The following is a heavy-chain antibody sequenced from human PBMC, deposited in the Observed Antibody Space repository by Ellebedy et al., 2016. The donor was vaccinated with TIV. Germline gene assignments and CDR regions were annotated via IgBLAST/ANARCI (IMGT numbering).Heavy chain of an antibody. CDR1: GGSLTSYY. D-gene: IGHD2-2*01. V-gene: IGHV4-59*01. CDR3: ARMPIYINSYGWFES. CDR2: INDSGRE. J-gene: IGHJ5*01. Sequence: GSLRLSCSVSGGSLTSYYWAWIRQPPGKGLEWVAYINDSGREKYNPSLESRVTVSADKSRSQFSLQVTSVTAADTAVYYCARMPIYINSYGWFESWGQGALVTVFS.